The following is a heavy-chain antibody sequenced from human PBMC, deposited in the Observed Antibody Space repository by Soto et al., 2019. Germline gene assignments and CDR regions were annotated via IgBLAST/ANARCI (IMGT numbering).Heavy chain of an antibody. J-gene: IGHJ4*02. CDR3: ARGLQWTRRLLY. Sequence: GGSLRLSCAASGFTFSSYAMSWVRQAPGKGLEWVSAISGSGGSTYYADSVKGRFTISRDTSKNQFSLKLSSVTAADTAVYYCARGLQWTRRLLYWGQGTLVTVSS. D-gene: IGHD1-26*01. CDR1: GFTFSSYA. V-gene: IGHV3-23*01. CDR2: ISGSGGST.